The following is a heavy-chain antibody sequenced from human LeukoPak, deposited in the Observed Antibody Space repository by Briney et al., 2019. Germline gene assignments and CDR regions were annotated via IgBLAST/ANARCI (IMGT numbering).Heavy chain of an antibody. Sequence: GASVKVSCKASGGTFSSYAISWVRQAPGQGLEWTGGIIPIFGTANYAQKFQGRVTITADESTSTAYMELSSLRSEDTAVYYCARAPAKWLRYVYFDYWGQGTLVTVSS. CDR1: GGTFSSYA. CDR3: ARAPAKWLRYVYFDY. D-gene: IGHD5-12*01. V-gene: IGHV1-69*13. CDR2: IIPIFGTA. J-gene: IGHJ4*02.